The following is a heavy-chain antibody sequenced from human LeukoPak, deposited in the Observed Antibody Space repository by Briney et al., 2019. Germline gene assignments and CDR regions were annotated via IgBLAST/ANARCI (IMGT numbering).Heavy chain of an antibody. CDR2: TYTGGNS. Sequence: GGSLRLSCAASGFTFSSYAMSWVRQAPGKGLEWVSVTYTGGNSYYADSVKGRFTISRDNSKNTLYLQMNSLRAEDTAVYYCARGVYYDSSGHYYYYYGMDVWGQGTTVTVSS. CDR3: ARGVYYDSSGHYYYYYGMDV. D-gene: IGHD3-22*01. CDR1: GFTFSSYA. V-gene: IGHV3-53*01. J-gene: IGHJ6*02.